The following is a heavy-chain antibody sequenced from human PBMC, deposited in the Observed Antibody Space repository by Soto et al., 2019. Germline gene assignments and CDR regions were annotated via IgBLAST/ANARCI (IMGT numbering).Heavy chain of an antibody. D-gene: IGHD3-10*01. V-gene: IGHV3-21*01. Sequence: EVQLVESVGGLVKPGGSLTRSCAASGFTFSSYSMNWARQAPGPGLEWVSSIRGVDNNKYYAAAVTGRCTISRDNAKNSLFMHLSGLTADATAVYYCARDSVRGALPQYGMDVWGQGTTVTVSS. CDR2: IRGVDNNK. CDR3: ARDSVRGALPQYGMDV. CDR1: GFTFSSYS. J-gene: IGHJ6*02.